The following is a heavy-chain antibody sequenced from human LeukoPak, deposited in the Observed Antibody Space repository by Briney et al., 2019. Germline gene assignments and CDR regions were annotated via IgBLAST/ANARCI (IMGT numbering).Heavy chain of an antibody. D-gene: IGHD3-22*01. CDR1: GGSISSYY. Sequence: SETLSLTCTVSGGSISSYYWSWIRQPPGKGLEWIGYIYYSGSTNYIPSLKSRVTISVDTSKNQFSLKLSSVTAADTAVYYCARRLIRDSSGGGHFDYWGQGTLVTVSS. V-gene: IGHV4-59*08. CDR2: IYYSGST. CDR3: ARRLIRDSSGGGHFDY. J-gene: IGHJ4*02.